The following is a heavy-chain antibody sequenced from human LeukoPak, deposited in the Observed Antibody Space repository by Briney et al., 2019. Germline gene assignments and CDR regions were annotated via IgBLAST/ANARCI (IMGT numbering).Heavy chain of an antibody. CDR2: IYYSGST. CDR1: GGAISSSSYY. D-gene: IGHD3-3*01. Sequence: PSETLSLTCTVSGGAISSSSYYWGWSRQPPGKGLEWIGSIYYSGSTYYNPSLKSRVTISVDTSKNQFSLKLSSVTAADTAVYYCASSITIFGVVIRFDYWGQGTLVTVSS. J-gene: IGHJ4*02. V-gene: IGHV4-39*01. CDR3: ASSITIFGVVIRFDY.